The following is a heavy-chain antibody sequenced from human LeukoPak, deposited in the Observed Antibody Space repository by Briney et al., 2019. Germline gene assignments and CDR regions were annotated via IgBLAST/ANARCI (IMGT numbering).Heavy chain of an antibody. CDR3: AKDPHSSGWYFTAFDY. Sequence: GGSLRLSCAASGFTVSTNYMNWVRQAPGKGLEWVSVIYSGGSTYYADSVKGRFTISRDNSKNTLYLQVNSLRAEDTAVYYCAKDPHSSGWYFTAFDYWGQGTLVTVSS. CDR1: GFTVSTNY. CDR2: IYSGGST. J-gene: IGHJ4*02. V-gene: IGHV3-53*05. D-gene: IGHD6-19*01.